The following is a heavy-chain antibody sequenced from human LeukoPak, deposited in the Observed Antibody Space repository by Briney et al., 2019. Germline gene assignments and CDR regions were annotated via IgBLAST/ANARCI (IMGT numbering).Heavy chain of an antibody. J-gene: IGHJ4*02. CDR2: IYYSGST. D-gene: IGHD3-3*01. V-gene: IGHV4-59*08. CDR1: GGSISSYY. Sequence: SETLSLTCTVSGGSISSYYWSWIRQPPGKGLEWIGYIYYSGSTNYNPSPKSRVTISVDTSKNQFSLKLSSVTAADTAVYYCARHLGYDFWSGYYDYWGQGTLVTVSS. CDR3: ARHLGYDFWSGYYDY.